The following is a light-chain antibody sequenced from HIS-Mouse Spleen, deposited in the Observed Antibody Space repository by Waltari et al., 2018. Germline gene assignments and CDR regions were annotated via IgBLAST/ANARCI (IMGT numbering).Light chain of an antibody. Sequence: DIVMTQTPLSSPVTLGQPASISCRSSQSLVHSDGTTYLSLLQQRPGQPPRILIYKMSNRFSGVPDRFSGSGAGTDFTLKISRVEAEDVGVYYCMQATQFPSITFGQGTRLEIK. V-gene: IGKV2-24*01. CDR1: QSLVHSDGTTY. CDR3: MQATQFPSIT. J-gene: IGKJ5*01. CDR2: KMS.